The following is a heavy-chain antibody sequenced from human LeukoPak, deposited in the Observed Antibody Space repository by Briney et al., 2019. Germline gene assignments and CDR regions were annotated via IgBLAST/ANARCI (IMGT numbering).Heavy chain of an antibody. CDR2: IKQDGSEK. J-gene: IGHJ4*02. CDR1: GFTLSSYW. D-gene: IGHD3-22*01. Sequence: GGSLRLSCEASGFTLSSYWMSWVRQTPGKGLEWVANIKQDGSEKYYVGSVTGRFTISRDNAENSLSLQMNSLRAEDTAVYYCARDRGRYYDTGLDYWGQGTLVTVSS. V-gene: IGHV3-7*01. CDR3: ARDRGRYYDTGLDY.